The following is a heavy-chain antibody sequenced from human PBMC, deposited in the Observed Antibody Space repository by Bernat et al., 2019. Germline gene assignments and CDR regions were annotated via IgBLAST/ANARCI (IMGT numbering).Heavy chain of an antibody. CDR2: IYPGDSDT. V-gene: IGHV5-51*01. CDR1: GYSFTSYW. J-gene: IGHJ6*03. D-gene: IGHD3-3*01. CDR3: ARLPYYDFWSGYYSSYMDV. Sequence: EVQLVQSGAEVKKPGESLKISCKGSGYSFTSYWIGWVRQMPGKGLEWMGIIYPGDSDTRYSPSVQGQVTISADKSISTAYLQWSSLKASDTAMYYCARLPYYDFWSGYYSSYMDVWGKGTTVTVSS.